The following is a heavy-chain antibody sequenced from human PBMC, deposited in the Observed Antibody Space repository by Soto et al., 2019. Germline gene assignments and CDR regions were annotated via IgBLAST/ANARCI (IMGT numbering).Heavy chain of an antibody. Sequence: PGGSLRLSCAASGFTFISYAMSWVLQAPGKGLEWVSAISGSGGSTYYADSVKGRFTISRDNSKNTLYLQMNSLRAEDTAVYYCAKLDHIVVVTGGTDYWGQGTLVTVSS. CDR2: ISGSGGST. CDR1: GFTFISYA. J-gene: IGHJ4*02. D-gene: IGHD2-21*02. V-gene: IGHV3-23*01. CDR3: AKLDHIVVVTGGTDY.